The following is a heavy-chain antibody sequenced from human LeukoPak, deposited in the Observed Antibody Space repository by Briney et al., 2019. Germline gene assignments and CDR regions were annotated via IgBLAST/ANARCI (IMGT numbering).Heavy chain of an antibody. CDR2: ISSSGSTI. V-gene: IGHV3-48*04. D-gene: IGHD1-1*01. CDR3: ARESSGRRVQTFDY. Sequence: GGSLRLSCAASGFTFSRYRMNWVRQAPGKGLEWVSYISSSGSTIYYADSVKGRFTISRDNAKNSLYLQVNSLRAEDTAVYYCARESSGRRVQTFDYWGQGTLVTVSS. J-gene: IGHJ4*02. CDR1: GFTFSRYR.